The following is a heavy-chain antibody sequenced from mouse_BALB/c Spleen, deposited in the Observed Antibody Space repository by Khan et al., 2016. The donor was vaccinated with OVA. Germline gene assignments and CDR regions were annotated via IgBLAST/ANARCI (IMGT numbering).Heavy chain of an antibody. D-gene: IGHD1-1*01. J-gene: IGHJ2*01. CDR2: TNPTNGRP. Sequence: QVQLKQSGAELVKAGASVKMSCKASGYTFTSYWMHWVKQRLGQGLEWFAETNPTNGRPYYNEKFMSKATLTVDKSSSTAYMLLSGPTFEDSAVYYCARIKKIVATYFDYWGQGTTLTVSS. CDR3: ARIKKIVATYFDY. CDR1: GYTFTSYW. V-gene: IGHV1S81*02.